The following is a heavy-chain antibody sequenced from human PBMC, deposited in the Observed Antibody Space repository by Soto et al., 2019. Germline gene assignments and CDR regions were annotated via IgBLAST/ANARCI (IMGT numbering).Heavy chain of an antibody. D-gene: IGHD3-10*01. CDR1: GFTFGDYA. Sequence: GGSLRLSCTASGFTFGDYAMSWFRQAPGKGLEWVGFIRSKAYGGTTEYAASVKGRFTISRDDSKSIAYLQMNSLKTEDTAVYYCTSAGFGDKFSPPFDYWGQGTLVTVSS. CDR2: IRSKAYGGTT. CDR3: TSAGFGDKFSPPFDY. J-gene: IGHJ4*02. V-gene: IGHV3-49*03.